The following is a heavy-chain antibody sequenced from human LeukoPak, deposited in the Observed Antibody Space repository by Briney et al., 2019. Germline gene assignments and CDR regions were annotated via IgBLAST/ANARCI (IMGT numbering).Heavy chain of an antibody. CDR2: INWNGGST. D-gene: IGHD2-2*03. Sequence: GGSLRLSCAASGFTFYDYGMSWVRQAPGKGLEWVSGINWNGGSTGYADSVKGRFTISRDNAKNSLYLQMNSLRAEDTALYYCARVGSTYYMDVWGKGTTVIVSS. V-gene: IGHV3-20*04. CDR1: GFTFYDYG. J-gene: IGHJ6*03. CDR3: ARVGSTYYMDV.